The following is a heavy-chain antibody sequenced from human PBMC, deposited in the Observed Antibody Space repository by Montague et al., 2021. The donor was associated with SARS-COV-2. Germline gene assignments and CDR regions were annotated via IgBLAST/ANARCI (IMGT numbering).Heavy chain of an antibody. J-gene: IGHJ3*02. CDR3: ARVGRGSSWYEVAFDI. Sequence: SETLSLTCTVSGGSISRYSWTWIRQPPGKGLEWIGYIYNSGSTSXNPSLTSRVTISVDTSKNQFSLKLSSVAAADTAVYYCARVGRGSSWYEVAFDIWGQGTMVTVSS. CDR1: GGSISRYS. CDR2: IYNSGST. D-gene: IGHD6-13*01. V-gene: IGHV4-59*01.